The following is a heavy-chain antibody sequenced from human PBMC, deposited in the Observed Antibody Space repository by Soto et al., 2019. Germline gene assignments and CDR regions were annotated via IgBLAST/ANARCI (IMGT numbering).Heavy chain of an antibody. CDR3: ASPYSSSWYADDD. CDR1: GFTLSGHW. D-gene: IGHD6-13*01. Sequence: GGSLRLSCAASGFTLSGHWMHWARQAPGKGLVWVSRISSDGSSTSYADSVKGRFTISRDNAKNTLYLQMNSLRAEDTAVYYCASPYSSSWYADDDWGQGILGTVSS. CDR2: ISSDGSST. J-gene: IGHJ4*02. V-gene: IGHV3-74*01.